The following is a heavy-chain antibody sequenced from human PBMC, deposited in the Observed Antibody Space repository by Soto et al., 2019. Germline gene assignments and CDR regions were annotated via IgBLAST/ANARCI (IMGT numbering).Heavy chain of an antibody. V-gene: IGHV3-33*01. CDR3: ARAGGTTVTGLWHFDS. J-gene: IGHJ4*02. CDR2: IWYDGTQK. D-gene: IGHD4-17*01. Sequence: QVQLEESGGGVVQPGRSLRLSCAASGFTFNTYSMHWVRQPPGKGLAWLAAIWYDGTQKYYADSVKGRFIISRDNSKKTLYLEMNSLRAEDTAVYYCARAGGTTVTGLWHFDSWGQGPLVTVSS. CDR1: GFTFNTYS.